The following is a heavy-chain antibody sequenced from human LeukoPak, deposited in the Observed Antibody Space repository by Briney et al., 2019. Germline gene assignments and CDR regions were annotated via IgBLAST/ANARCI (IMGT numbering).Heavy chain of an antibody. D-gene: IGHD6-13*01. V-gene: IGHV3-30-3*01. J-gene: IGHJ4*02. Sequence: PGGSLRLSCAASGFTFSSYAMHWVRQAPGKGLEWVAVISYDGSNKYYADSVKGRFTISRDNSKNTLYLQMNSLRAEDTAVYYCARPGIAAAVTDLYYFDYWGQGTLVTVSS. CDR3: ARPGIAAAVTDLYYFDY. CDR2: ISYDGSNK. CDR1: GFTFSSYA.